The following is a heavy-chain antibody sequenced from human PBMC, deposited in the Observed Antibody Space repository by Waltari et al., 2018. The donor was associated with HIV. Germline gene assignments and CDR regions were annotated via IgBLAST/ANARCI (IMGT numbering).Heavy chain of an antibody. CDR3: ARVRYSGSRSGRYGFDP. J-gene: IGHJ5*02. Sequence: QITLKESGPTLVKTKETLTLTCTFSGFSLRSSGVGVAWIRQSPGKALQWLAVIYGNDDKYYTPYLKDWLTVAKATSKSRVVLTMTKMGPMATATYECARVRYSGSRSGRYGFDPWGQGMLVTVSS. V-gene: IGHV2-5*01. D-gene: IGHD1-26*01. CDR1: GFSLRSSGVG. CDR2: IYGNDDK.